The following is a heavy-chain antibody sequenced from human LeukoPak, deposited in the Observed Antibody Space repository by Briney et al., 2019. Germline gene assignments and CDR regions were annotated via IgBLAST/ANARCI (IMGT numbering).Heavy chain of an antibody. CDR2: IISSSSYI. CDR3: ARELEIAVAGTGWWYAFDI. D-gene: IGHD6-19*01. Sequence: PGGSLRLSCAASGFTFSSYSMNWVRQAPGKGLEWVSSIISSSSYIYYADSVKGRFTISRDNAKNSLYLQMNSLRAEDTAVYYCARELEIAVAGTGWWYAFDIWGQGTMVTVSS. CDR1: GFTFSSYS. V-gene: IGHV3-21*04. J-gene: IGHJ3*02.